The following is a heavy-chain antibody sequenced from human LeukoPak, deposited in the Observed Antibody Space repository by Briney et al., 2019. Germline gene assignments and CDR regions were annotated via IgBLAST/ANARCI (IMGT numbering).Heavy chain of an antibody. D-gene: IGHD1-26*01. CDR1: GFTFSDYY. Sequence: GGSLRLSCAASGFTFSDYYMSWIRQAPGKGLEWVSYISSSGSTIYYADSVKGRFTISRDNAKNSLYLQMNSLRAEDTAVYYCARQPKWGLAPLGYYYYMDVWGKGTTVTVSS. V-gene: IGHV3-11*01. CDR2: ISSSGSTI. J-gene: IGHJ6*03. CDR3: ARQPKWGLAPLGYYYYMDV.